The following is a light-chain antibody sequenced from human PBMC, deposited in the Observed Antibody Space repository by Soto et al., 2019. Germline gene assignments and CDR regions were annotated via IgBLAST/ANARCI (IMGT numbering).Light chain of an antibody. CDR3: QQYGSSPYT. J-gene: IGKJ2*01. CDR1: QSVSSSY. CDR2: GAS. Sequence: EIVLTQSPGTLSLSPGERATLSCRASQSVSSSYLAWYQQKPGQAPRLLIYGASSRATGIPDRFSGSGSGTEFTLTISRLEPEDFAVYYCQQYGSSPYTFVQGTKLEIK. V-gene: IGKV3-20*01.